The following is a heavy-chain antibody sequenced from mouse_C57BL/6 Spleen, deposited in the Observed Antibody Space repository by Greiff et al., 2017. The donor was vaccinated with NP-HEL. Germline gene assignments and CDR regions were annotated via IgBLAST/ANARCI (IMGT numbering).Heavy chain of an antibody. D-gene: IGHD1-1*01. Sequence: EVMLVESGGGLVKPGGSLKLSCAASGFTFSSYAMSWVRQTPEKRLEWVATISDGGSYTYYPDNVKGRFPISRDNAKNNLYLQMSHLKSEDTAMYYGARERLYELRGAMDYWGQGTSVTVSS. CDR2: ISDGGSYT. CDR1: GFTFSSYA. CDR3: ARERLYELRGAMDY. J-gene: IGHJ4*01. V-gene: IGHV5-4*01.